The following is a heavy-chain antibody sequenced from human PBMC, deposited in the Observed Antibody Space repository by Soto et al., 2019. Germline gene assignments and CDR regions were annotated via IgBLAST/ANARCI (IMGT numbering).Heavy chain of an antibody. CDR2: IIPISGTA. CDR3: ARDLDCSGGSCTHTDDY. Sequence: QVQLVQSGAEVKKPGSSVKVSCKASGGTFSSYAISWVRQAPGQGLEWMGGIIPISGTANYAQKFQGRVTITADEPTSTAYMELNSLSSEDTAVYYCARDLDCSGGSCTHTDDYWGQGTLVTVSS. D-gene: IGHD2-15*01. V-gene: IGHV1-69*01. J-gene: IGHJ4*02. CDR1: GGTFSSYA.